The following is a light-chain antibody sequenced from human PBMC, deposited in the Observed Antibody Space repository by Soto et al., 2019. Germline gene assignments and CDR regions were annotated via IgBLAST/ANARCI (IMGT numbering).Light chain of an antibody. CDR1: ETVSSY. CDR2: DAS. CDR3: HQRPYSPPIN. V-gene: IGKV3-11*01. Sequence: DIVLTQSPVALCLWPGCRARRSWSASETVSSYLLWYQQKPGQAPRLLISDASNRATGIPARFSGSGSGTDLTLTIRRLQPEDFAVYYCHQRPYSPPINFGQGTRLEIK. J-gene: IGKJ5*01.